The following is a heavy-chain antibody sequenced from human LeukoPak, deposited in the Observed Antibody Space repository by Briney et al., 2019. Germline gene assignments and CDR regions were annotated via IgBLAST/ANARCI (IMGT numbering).Heavy chain of an antibody. Sequence: SETLSLTCTVSGDSISSSSYYWGWIRQPPGKGLEWIGSMYYSGSTNYNPSLKGRVTISVDTSKNQFSLKLSSVTAADTAVYYCAREGGQWLTNWFDPWGQGTLVTVSS. CDR1: GDSISSSSYY. V-gene: IGHV4-39*02. D-gene: IGHD6-19*01. CDR3: AREGGQWLTNWFDP. CDR2: MYYSGST. J-gene: IGHJ5*02.